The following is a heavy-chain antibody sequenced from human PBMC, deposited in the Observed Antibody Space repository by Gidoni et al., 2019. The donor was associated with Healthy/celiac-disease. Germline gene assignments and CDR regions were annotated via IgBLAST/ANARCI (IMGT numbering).Heavy chain of an antibody. J-gene: IGHJ5*02. D-gene: IGHD3-10*01. V-gene: IGHV3-7*01. CDR3: ARDRAAGDGGWFDP. CDR1: GFTFSRYW. Sequence: EVQLVESGAGLVQPGGSLRLSCASSGFTFSRYWMSWVRKAPGKGLEWVANIKQDGREKYYVDSVKGRFTIARDNAKNSLYLQMNSLRAEDTAGYYCARDRAAGDGGWFDPWGQGTLVTVSS. CDR2: IKQDGREK.